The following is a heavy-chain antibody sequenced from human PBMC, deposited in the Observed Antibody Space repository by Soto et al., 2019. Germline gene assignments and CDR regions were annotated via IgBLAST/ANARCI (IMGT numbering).Heavy chain of an antibody. CDR3: ARLVYDTRLNYMYFDF. V-gene: IGHV4-4*02. Sequence: SETLSLTCAVSGVSVSSGNWWTWVRQSPQRGLEYIGEIFHDGTANYYPSFERRVAIPVDTSKNQFSLKLTSVTAADTAIYFCARLVYDTRLNYMYFDFWGQGTLVTVSS. CDR1: GVSVSSGNW. J-gene: IGHJ4*02. D-gene: IGHD3-10*01. CDR2: IFHDGTA.